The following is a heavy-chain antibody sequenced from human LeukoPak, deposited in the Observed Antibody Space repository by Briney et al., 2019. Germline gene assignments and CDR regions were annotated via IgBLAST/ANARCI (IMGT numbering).Heavy chain of an antibody. CDR1: GFTFSSHA. V-gene: IGHV3-23*01. CDR2: ISGNGAGT. Sequence: GGSLRLSCAPSGFTFSSHAMSWVRQAPGKGLEWVSGISGNGAGTYYRDSVKGRFTISRDNSKNTLYLQMDSLRAEDTAVYYCAKVSWESTSQDFACGGRGTLVTVSS. D-gene: IGHD5/OR15-5a*01. CDR3: AKVSWESTSQDFAC. J-gene: IGHJ4*02.